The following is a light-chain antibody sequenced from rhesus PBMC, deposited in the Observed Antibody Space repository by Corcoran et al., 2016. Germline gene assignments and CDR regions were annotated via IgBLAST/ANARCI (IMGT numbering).Light chain of an antibody. CDR3: SSYAGSNTYI. Sequence: QAALTQPRSVSGSPGQSVTISCTGTRSDIGGYNYVSWYQQHPGTAPKLMIYEVSKRPSGVSDRFTGSKSGNTASLTISGLQAEDEADYYCSSYAGSNTYIFGAGTRLTV. CDR2: EVS. J-gene: IGLJ1*01. CDR1: RSDIGGYNY. V-gene: IGLV2-32*02.